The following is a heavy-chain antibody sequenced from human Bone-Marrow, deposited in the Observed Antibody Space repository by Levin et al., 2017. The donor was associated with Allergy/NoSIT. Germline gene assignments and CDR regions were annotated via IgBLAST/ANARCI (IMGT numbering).Heavy chain of an antibody. CDR1: DVTFDSYA. CDR2: ITGGGGRT. CDR3: ANIKGYTGQDYSGFDY. D-gene: IGHD5-12*01. J-gene: IGHJ4*02. Sequence: PGGSLRLSCAASDVTFDSYAMSWVRQAPGKGLEWVAGITGGGGRTYYADSVRGRFTISRDNSKKTLYLQMNSLRADDTAVYYCANIKGYTGQDYSGFDYWGQGTLVTVSS. V-gene: IGHV3-23*01.